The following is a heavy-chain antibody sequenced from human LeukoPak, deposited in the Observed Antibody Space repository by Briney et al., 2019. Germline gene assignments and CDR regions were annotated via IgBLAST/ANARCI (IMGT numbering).Heavy chain of an antibody. CDR2: ISSSSTI. Sequence: TGGSLRLSCVASGFTFNTHSMNWVRQAPGKGLEWVSYISSSSTIYYADSVKGRFTISRDNAKNSLYLQMHSLRAEDTAVYYCARGRPVDSWGQGTLVTVSS. CDR3: ARGRPVDS. V-gene: IGHV3-48*01. J-gene: IGHJ5*01. CDR1: GFTFNTHS.